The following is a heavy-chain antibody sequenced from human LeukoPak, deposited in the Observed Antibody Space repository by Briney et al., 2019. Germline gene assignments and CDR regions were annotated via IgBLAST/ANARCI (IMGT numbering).Heavy chain of an antibody. D-gene: IGHD6-13*01. CDR2: ISASGGST. CDR1: GFTFSSYG. CDR3: AKASSAGDSSSWNY. Sequence: GGSLRLSCAASGFTFSSYGMSWVRQAPGKGLKWVSDISASGGSTYYADSVKGRFTISRDNSKKTLHLQMNSLRAEDTAIYYCAKASSAGDSSSWNYWGQGILVTVSS. V-gene: IGHV3-23*01. J-gene: IGHJ4*02.